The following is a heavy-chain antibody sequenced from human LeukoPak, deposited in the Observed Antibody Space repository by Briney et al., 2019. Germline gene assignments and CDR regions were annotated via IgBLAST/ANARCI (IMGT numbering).Heavy chain of an antibody. J-gene: IGHJ4*02. Sequence: PSETLSLTCTVSGGSISSYYWSWIRQPPGKGLEWIGYIYYSGSTNYNPSLKSRVTISVDTSKNQFSLKLSSVTAADTAMYYCARHGAAVEGYFDYWGQGTLVTVSS. CDR1: GGSISSYY. CDR2: IYYSGST. D-gene: IGHD6-25*01. CDR3: ARHGAAVEGYFDY. V-gene: IGHV4-59*08.